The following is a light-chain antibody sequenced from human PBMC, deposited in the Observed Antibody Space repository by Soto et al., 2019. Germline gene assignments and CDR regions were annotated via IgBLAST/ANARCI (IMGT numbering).Light chain of an antibody. CDR1: QGISGW. Sequence: DIQMTQSPSTLSASVGDRVTITCRASQGISGWLAWYQQKAGKAPRLLIFDASRLMSGVPSRFSGSGYGTEFTLTINRLQPDDSATYYCQQYDSFSVWTFGQGTKV. CDR2: DAS. V-gene: IGKV1-5*01. CDR3: QQYDSFSVWT. J-gene: IGKJ1*01.